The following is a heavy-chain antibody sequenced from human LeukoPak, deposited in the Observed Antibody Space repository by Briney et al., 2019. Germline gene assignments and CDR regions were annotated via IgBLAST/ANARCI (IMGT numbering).Heavy chain of an antibody. CDR2: ISWNSGSI. V-gene: IGHV3-9*01. Sequence: GGSLRLSCAASGFNFDDYAMHWVRQAPGKGLEWVSGISWNSGSIGYADSVRGRFTISRDNAKNSLYLQMSSLRAEDTALYYCAKDALYDSRDYFDCWDQGTLVTVSS. CDR3: AKDALYDSRDYFDC. CDR1: GFNFDDYA. J-gene: IGHJ4*02. D-gene: IGHD3-22*01.